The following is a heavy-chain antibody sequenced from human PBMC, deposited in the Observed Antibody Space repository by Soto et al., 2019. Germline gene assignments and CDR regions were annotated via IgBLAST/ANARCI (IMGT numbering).Heavy chain of an antibody. CDR3: ARDLALIYQISSTTHYYYYGIDV. CDR1: GYTFTSYG. V-gene: IGHV1-18*01. CDR2: ISAYNGNT. Sequence: QVQLVQSGAEVKKPGASVKVSCKASGYTFTSYGISWVRQAPGQGLEWMGWISAYNGNTNYAQKLQGRVTMTTDTATSTAYMELRSLRSDDTAVYYCARDLALIYQISSTTHYYYYGIDVWGQGTTVTVSS. D-gene: IGHD2-2*01. J-gene: IGHJ6*02.